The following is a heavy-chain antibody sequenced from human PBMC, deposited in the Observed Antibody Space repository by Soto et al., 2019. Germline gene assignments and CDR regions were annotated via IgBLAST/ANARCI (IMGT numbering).Heavy chain of an antibody. D-gene: IGHD6-13*01. V-gene: IGHV6-1*01. CDR2: TYYRSKWYN. CDR1: GDSVSSNSAA. CDR3: ARDLGSDEGRYSSSWYGGYYGMDV. Sequence: PSQTRSLTWAISGDSVSSNSAAWNWIRQSPSRGLEWLGRTYYRSKWYNDYAVSVKSRITINPDTSKNQFSLQLNSVTPEDTAVYYCARDLGSDEGRYSSSWYGGYYGMDVWGQGTTVTVSS. J-gene: IGHJ6*02.